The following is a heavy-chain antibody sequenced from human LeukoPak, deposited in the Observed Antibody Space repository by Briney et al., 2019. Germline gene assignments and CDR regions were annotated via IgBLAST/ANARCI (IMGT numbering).Heavy chain of an antibody. CDR2: ISGSGGST. CDR3: AKGRIAAAGTGAFDI. V-gene: IGHV3-23*01. J-gene: IGHJ3*02. CDR1: GFTFSSYA. D-gene: IGHD6-13*01. Sequence: GGSLRFSCAASGFTFSSYAMSWVRQAPGKGLEWVSAISGSGGSTYYADSVKGRFIISRDNSKNTLYLQMNSLRAEDTAVYYCAKGRIAAAGTGAFDIWGQGTMVTVSS.